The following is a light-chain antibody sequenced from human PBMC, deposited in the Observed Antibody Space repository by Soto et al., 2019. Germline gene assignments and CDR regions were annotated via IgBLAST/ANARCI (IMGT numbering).Light chain of an antibody. CDR3: QQRSNWPLIT. CDR2: DAS. Sequence: EIGLTQSPATLSLSPGERATLSCRASQSVSSYLAWYQQKPGQAPRLLIYDASNRATGIPARFSGSGSGTDFTLTISSLEPEDFAVYYCQQRSNWPLITFGQGTRLEI. CDR1: QSVSSY. V-gene: IGKV3-11*01. J-gene: IGKJ5*01.